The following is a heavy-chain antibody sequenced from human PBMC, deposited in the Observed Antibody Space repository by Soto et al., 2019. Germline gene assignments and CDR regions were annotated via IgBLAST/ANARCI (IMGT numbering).Heavy chain of an antibody. V-gene: IGHV3-66*01. CDR1: GFTVSSNY. D-gene: IGHD6-19*01. Sequence: GGSLRLSCAASGFTVSSNYMSWVRQAPGKGLEWVSVIYSGGSTYYADSVKGRFTISRDNSKNTLYLQMNSLRAEDTAVYYCARTPSVSGIAVAVNPYYFDYWGQGTLVTVSS. CDR2: IYSGGST. CDR3: ARTPSVSGIAVAVNPYYFDY. J-gene: IGHJ4*02.